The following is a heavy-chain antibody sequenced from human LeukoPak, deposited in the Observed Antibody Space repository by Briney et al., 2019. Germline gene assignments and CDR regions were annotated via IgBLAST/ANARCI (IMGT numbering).Heavy chain of an antibody. Sequence: PSETLSLTCTVSGGSISSGSYYWSWIRQPAGKGLEWIGRIYTSGSTNYNPSLKSRVTMSVDTSKNQFSLKLSSVTAADTAVYYCARGAYYDILTGYYDPSPFDYWGQGTLVTVSS. CDR3: ARGAYYDILTGYYDPSPFDY. J-gene: IGHJ4*02. V-gene: IGHV4-61*02. CDR1: GGSISSGSYY. D-gene: IGHD3-9*01. CDR2: IYTSGST.